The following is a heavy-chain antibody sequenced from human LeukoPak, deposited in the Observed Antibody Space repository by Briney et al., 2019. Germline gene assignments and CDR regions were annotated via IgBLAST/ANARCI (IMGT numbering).Heavy chain of an antibody. CDR3: TRDVASGDDY. J-gene: IGHJ4*02. D-gene: IGHD2-15*01. V-gene: IGHV3-21*01. Sequence: GGSLSLSCAASGFTFSRFSMNWVRQAPGKGLEWVSSISSSSTSIYYGDSVKGRFTISRDNAKNSLYLQMNSLRAEDTAVYYCTRDVASGDDYWGQGTLVTVSS. CDR2: ISSSSTSI. CDR1: GFTFSRFS.